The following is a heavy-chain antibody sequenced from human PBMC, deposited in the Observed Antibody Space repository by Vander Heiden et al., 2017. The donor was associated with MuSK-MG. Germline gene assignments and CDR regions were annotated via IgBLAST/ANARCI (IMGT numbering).Heavy chain of an antibody. D-gene: IGHD3-16*02. Sequence: EEQLLESGGGLVQPGESLRLSCAASGFTFSDYAMSWVRQVPGKGLEWVSGLNGAGFDTYYEESVQGRFTISRDNSKDTLFLEMDSLRGEDTAVDDGVRGYPGTWLDPWGQGTRGTVSS. CDR3: VRGYPGTWLDP. V-gene: IGHV3-23*01. J-gene: IGHJ5*02. CDR1: GFTFSDYA. CDR2: LNGAGFDT.